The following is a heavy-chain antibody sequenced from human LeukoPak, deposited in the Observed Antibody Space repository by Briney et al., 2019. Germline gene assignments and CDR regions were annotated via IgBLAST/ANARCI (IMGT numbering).Heavy chain of an antibody. CDR2: IYSGGTT. CDR3: ARVSSSGWRDFDY. V-gene: IGHV3-53*01. D-gene: IGHD6-19*01. J-gene: IGHJ4*02. Sequence: GSLRPSCAASGFTVNYMSWVRQAPGKGLEWVSLIYSGGTTYYADSVKGRFTISRDNSKNTLYLQMNSLRAEDTAVYYCARVSSSGWRDFDYWGQGTLVTVSS. CDR1: GFTVNY.